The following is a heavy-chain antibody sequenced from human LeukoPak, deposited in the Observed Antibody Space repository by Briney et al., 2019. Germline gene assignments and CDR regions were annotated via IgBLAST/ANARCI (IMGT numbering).Heavy chain of an antibody. V-gene: IGHV3-23*01. CDR1: GFTFSSYA. Sequence: GGSLRLSCAASGFTFSSYAMSWVRQAPGRGLEWVSAISGSGGSTYYADSVKGRFTISRDNSKNTLYLQMNSLRAEDTAVYYCAPFPEQWPFDYWGQGTLVTVSS. CDR2: ISGSGGST. D-gene: IGHD1-14*01. J-gene: IGHJ4*02. CDR3: APFPEQWPFDY.